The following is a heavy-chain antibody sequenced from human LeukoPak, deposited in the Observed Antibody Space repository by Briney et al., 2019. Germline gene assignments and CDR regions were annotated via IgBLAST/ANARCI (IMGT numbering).Heavy chain of an antibody. V-gene: IGHV3-23*01. J-gene: IGHJ4*02. Sequence: GGSLRLSCAASGFTFSSYAMSWVRQAPGKGLEWVSAISGSGGSTYYADSMKGRFTISRDNSKNTLYLQMNSLRAEDTAVYYCAKNQGIAAAGTVYYWGQGTLVTVSS. CDR2: ISGSGGST. CDR1: GFTFSSYA. CDR3: AKNQGIAAAGTVYY. D-gene: IGHD6-13*01.